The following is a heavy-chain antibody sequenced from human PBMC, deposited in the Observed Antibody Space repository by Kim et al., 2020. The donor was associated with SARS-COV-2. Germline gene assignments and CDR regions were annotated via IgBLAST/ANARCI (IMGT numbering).Heavy chain of an antibody. J-gene: IGHJ4*02. D-gene: IGHD3-3*02. V-gene: IGHV4-59*01. CDR1: GGSISNYY. Sequence: SETLSLTCTVSGGSISNYYWSWIRQPSGKGLEWIGYIYYSGSTNYNPSLKSRVTISVDTSNNQVSRTLSYVTAGDTAVYCCARGRWALAYWGQGTLVTVSS. CDR3: ARGRWALAY. CDR2: IYYSGST.